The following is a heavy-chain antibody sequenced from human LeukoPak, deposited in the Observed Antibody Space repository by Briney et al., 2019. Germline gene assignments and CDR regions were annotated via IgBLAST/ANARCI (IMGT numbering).Heavy chain of an antibody. CDR2: IFYSGST. Sequence: PSETLSLTCTVSGGSISSYYWSWIRQPPGKGPEWVGYIFYSGSTNYNPSLKSRVTMSVDTSKNQFSLKLSSVTAADSAVYYCARRRWGGPDAFDIWGQGTIVTVSS. J-gene: IGHJ3*02. V-gene: IGHV4-59*08. CDR3: ARRRWGGPDAFDI. CDR1: GGSISSYY. D-gene: IGHD7-27*01.